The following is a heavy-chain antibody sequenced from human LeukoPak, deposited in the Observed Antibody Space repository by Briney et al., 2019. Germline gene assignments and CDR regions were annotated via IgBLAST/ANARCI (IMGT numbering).Heavy chain of an antibody. CDR1: GYRFTDYY. Sequence: ASVKVSCKASGYRFTDYYVHWVRQAPGQGLEWMGWINPNNGGTNYAQKFYGRVTMTRDTSITTAYMKLNRLTSDDTAAYYCARELGFCSSTSCPLYHYWGQGTLVTVSS. CDR3: ARELGFCSSTSCPLYHY. D-gene: IGHD2-2*01. V-gene: IGHV1-2*02. J-gene: IGHJ4*02. CDR2: INPNNGGT.